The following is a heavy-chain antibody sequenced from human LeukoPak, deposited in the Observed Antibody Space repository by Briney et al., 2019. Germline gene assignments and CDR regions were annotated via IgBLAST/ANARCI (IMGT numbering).Heavy chain of an antibody. D-gene: IGHD4-17*01. CDR3: ARAGVDYGDYYYYGMDV. V-gene: IGHV1-18*01. Sequence: APVKVSCKASGYTFTSYGISWVRQAPGQGLEWMGWISAYNGNTNYAQKLQGRVTMTTDTSTSTAYMELRSLRSDDTAVYYCARAGVDYGDYYYYGMDVWGQGTTVTVSS. CDR1: GYTFTSYG. J-gene: IGHJ6*02. CDR2: ISAYNGNT.